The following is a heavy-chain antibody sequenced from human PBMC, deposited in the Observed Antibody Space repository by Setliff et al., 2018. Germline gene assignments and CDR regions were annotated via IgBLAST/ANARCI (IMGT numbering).Heavy chain of an antibody. D-gene: IGHD2-8*01. CDR3: AREDGQNYYYYYMDI. CDR2: IQTSGTT. Sequence: SETLSLTCTVSGGSISSGNYYWSWIRQPAGKGLEWIGHIQTSGTTNYNPSLKSRVTISVDTSKNQFSLKLSAVTAADTAVYFCAREDGQNYYYYYMDIWGKGTTVTVSS. J-gene: IGHJ6*03. CDR1: GGSISSGNYY. V-gene: IGHV4-61*09.